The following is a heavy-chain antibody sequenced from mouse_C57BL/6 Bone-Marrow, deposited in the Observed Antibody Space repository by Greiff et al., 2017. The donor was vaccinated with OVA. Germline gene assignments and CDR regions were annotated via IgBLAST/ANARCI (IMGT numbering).Heavy chain of an antibody. Sequence: EVQLVESGGGLVKPGGSLKLPCAASGFTFSSYAMSWVRQTPEKRLEWVATISDGGSYTYYPDNVKGRFTISRDNAKNNLYLQMSHLKSEDTAMYYCAREEDGSGTMDYWGQGTSVTVSS. CDR3: AREEDGSGTMDY. D-gene: IGHD1-1*01. CDR2: ISDGGSYT. J-gene: IGHJ4*01. V-gene: IGHV5-4*01. CDR1: GFTFSSYA.